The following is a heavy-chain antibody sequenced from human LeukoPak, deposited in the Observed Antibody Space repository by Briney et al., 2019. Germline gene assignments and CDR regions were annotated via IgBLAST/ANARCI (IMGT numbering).Heavy chain of an antibody. J-gene: IGHJ4*02. V-gene: IGHV1-8*01. Sequence: GASVKVSCKASGYTFTSYDINWVRQATGQGLEWMGWMNPNSGNTGYAQKFQGRVTMTRNTSISTAYMELSSLRSEDTAVYYCARGCVGRRNGWVRSYFLDYWGQGTLVTVSS. D-gene: IGHD3-10*01. CDR1: GYTFTSYD. CDR3: ARGCVGRRNGWVRSYFLDY. CDR2: MNPNSGNT.